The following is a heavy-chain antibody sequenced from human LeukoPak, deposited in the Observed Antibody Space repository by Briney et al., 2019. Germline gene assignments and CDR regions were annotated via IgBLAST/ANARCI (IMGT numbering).Heavy chain of an antibody. CDR3: ARGGRAAGFDY. CDR1: GFTFSSYA. D-gene: IGHD6-13*01. J-gene: IGHJ4*02. CDR2: ISSNGGST. V-gene: IGHV3-64*01. Sequence: GGSLRLSCAASGFTFSSYAMHWVRQAPGKGLEYVPAISSNGGSTYYANSVKGRFTISRDNSKNTLYLQMGSLRAEDMAVYYCARGGRAAGFDYWGQGTLVTVSS.